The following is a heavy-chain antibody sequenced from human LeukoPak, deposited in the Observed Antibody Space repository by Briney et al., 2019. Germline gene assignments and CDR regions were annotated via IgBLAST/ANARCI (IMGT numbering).Heavy chain of an antibody. CDR3: ARDSFSGSSLDY. D-gene: IGHD1-26*01. CDR1: GFTFDEYG. Sequence: PGGSLRLSCAASGFTFDEYGMSWVRQAPGKGLELVSSINWDGGSTAYADPVQGRFTISRDNAKNSLHLQMKSLRAEDTALYYCARDSFSGSSLDYWGQGTLVTVSS. CDR2: INWDGGST. V-gene: IGHV3-20*04. J-gene: IGHJ4*02.